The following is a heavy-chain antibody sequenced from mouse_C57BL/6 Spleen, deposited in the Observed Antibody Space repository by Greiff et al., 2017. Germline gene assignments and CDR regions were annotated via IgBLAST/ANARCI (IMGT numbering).Heavy chain of an antibody. Sequence: VQLQQPGAELVRPGSSVKLSCKASGYTFTSYWMQWVKQRPIQGLAWIGNIDPSASGTHYNQTFKDNSTLTVDKSSSTAYMLLSSLTAEHSAVYSWARGDYSGSSSAWFAYWGQGTLVTVSA. CDR2: IDPSASGT. CDR3: ARGDYSGSSSAWFAY. CDR1: GYTFTSYW. D-gene: IGHD1-1*01. V-gene: IGHV1-52*01. J-gene: IGHJ3*01.